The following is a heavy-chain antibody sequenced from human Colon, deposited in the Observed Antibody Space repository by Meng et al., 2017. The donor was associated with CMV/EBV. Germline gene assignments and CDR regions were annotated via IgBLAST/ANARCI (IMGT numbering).Heavy chain of an antibody. J-gene: IGHJ4*02. CDR3: AKACGTGCYYIDY. CDR2: IWNDGSEN. Sequence: ASGFTFSSYGMHWVRQPPGKGLEWLAIIWNDGSENRYADSVKGRFTISRDNSDNTVSLQMNNLRSEDTAVYHCAKACGTGCYYIDYWGRGTLVTVSS. CDR1: GFTFSSYG. D-gene: IGHD2-15*01. V-gene: IGHV3-33*06.